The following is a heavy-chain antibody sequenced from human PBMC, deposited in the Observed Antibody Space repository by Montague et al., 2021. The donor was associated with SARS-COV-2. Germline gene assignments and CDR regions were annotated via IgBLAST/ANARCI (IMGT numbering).Heavy chain of an antibody. J-gene: IGHJ6*02. V-gene: IGHV4-34*01. D-gene: IGHD3-10*01. CDR1: GGSLSGYY. CDR2: INHSATT. CDR3: ASGIYPSGSYYNRYYYGLNI. Sequence: SETLSLTCAVSGGSLSGYYWSWIRQPPAKGLEWIGEINHSATTKYNPSLKSPVTISIDTSKNQFSLKMTSVTAADTATYYCASGIYPSGSYYNRYYYGLNIWGQGTTVIVSS.